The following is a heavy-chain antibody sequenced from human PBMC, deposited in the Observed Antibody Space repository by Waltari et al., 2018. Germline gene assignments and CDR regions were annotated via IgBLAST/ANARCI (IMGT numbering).Heavy chain of an antibody. V-gene: IGHV3-33*08. CDR1: GVTFSTHG. CDR3: AKNGLGRDYYYYMDV. Sequence: VQLVESGGGVVQPWRSLRLSCAASGVTFSTHGLHWGRLAPGKGLEWVAVIWYDGSNNYYADSVKGRFTISRDNSKNTLYLQMNSLRAEDTAMYYCAKNGLGRDYYYYMDVWGKGTTVTVSS. D-gene: IGHD6-19*01. J-gene: IGHJ6*03. CDR2: IWYDGSNN.